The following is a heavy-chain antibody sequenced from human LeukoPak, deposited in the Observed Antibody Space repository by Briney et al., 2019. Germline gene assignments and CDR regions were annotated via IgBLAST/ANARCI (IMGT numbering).Heavy chain of an antibody. V-gene: IGHV3-9*01. D-gene: IGHD6-19*01. CDR1: GFTFDDYG. Sequence: GGSLRLSCAASGFTFDDYGMSWVRQAPGKGLEWVSGISWNSGSIGYADSVKGRFTISRDNAKNSLYLQMNSLRAEDTALYYCAKDIGAVAGYAFDIWGQGTMVTVSS. CDR3: AKDIGAVAGYAFDI. J-gene: IGHJ3*02. CDR2: ISWNSGSI.